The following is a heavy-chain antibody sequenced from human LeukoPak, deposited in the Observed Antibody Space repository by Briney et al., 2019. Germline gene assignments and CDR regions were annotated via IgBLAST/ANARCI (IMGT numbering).Heavy chain of an antibody. CDR3: AREHSGYDFPGRDYYYMDV. Sequence: GGSLRLSCAASGFTFSSYGMHWVRQAPGKGLEWVAFIRYDGSNKYYADSVKGRFTISGDNSKNTLYLQMNSLRAEDTAVYYCAREHSGYDFPGRDYYYMDVWGKGTTVTVSS. D-gene: IGHD5-12*01. CDR1: GFTFSSYG. J-gene: IGHJ6*03. CDR2: IRYDGSNK. V-gene: IGHV3-30*02.